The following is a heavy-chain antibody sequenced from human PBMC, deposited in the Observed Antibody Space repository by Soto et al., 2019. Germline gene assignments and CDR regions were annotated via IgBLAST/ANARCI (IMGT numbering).Heavy chain of an antibody. Sequence: QVQLVESGGGLVKPGGSLRLSCAASGFTFSDNYMSWIRQAPGKGLEWVSYITGSGKTIYYADSVKGRFTISRDNAKNSLYLQMNSLRADDTAVYYWARAKDLGNWFDRWGQGTLVTVSS. V-gene: IGHV3-11*01. CDR1: GFTFSDNY. CDR3: ARAKDLGNWFDR. J-gene: IGHJ5*02. CDR2: ITGSGKTI. D-gene: IGHD2-15*01.